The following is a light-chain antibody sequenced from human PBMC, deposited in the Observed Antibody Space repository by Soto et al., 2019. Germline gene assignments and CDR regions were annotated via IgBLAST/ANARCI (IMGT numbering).Light chain of an antibody. CDR2: KVS. J-gene: IGKJ2*01. Sequence: DVVMTQSPLSLPVTLGQPASISCSSSQSLVYSDGTTYLSWFQQRPGQSPRRLIYKVSSRDAGVPDRFSGSESVTDFTLKISRVEAEDVEVYYCLQATDSPNTFGQRNQRQIK. CDR3: LQATDSPNT. CDR1: QSLVYSDGTTY. V-gene: IGKV2-30*01.